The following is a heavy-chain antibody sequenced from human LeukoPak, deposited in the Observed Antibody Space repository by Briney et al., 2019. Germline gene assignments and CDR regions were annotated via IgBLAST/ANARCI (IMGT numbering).Heavy chain of an antibody. CDR1: GGSISSGGYY. CDR2: MYYSGST. V-gene: IGHV4-31*03. D-gene: IGHD5-12*01. Sequence: SETLSLTCTVSGGSISSGGYYCNWIRQHPGKGLEWLGYMYYSGSTSHHNPSLKSRLTISVDTSKNQFSLKLTSVTAADTAVYYCARAPPSTATTYDYWGQGILVTVSS. CDR3: ARAPPSTATTYDY. J-gene: IGHJ4*02.